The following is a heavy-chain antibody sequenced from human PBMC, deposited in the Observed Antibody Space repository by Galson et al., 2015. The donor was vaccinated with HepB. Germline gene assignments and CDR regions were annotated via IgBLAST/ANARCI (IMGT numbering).Heavy chain of an antibody. J-gene: IGHJ3*02. CDR1: GFNFSLFW. V-gene: IGHV3-7*03. Sequence: SLRLSCAASGFNFSLFWLNWVRQAPGKGLEWVANIKADGSKKYSADSVKGRFTITRDNANNSMYLQMNSLRAEDTALYFCANLPTSRWLVIDMWGQGTMVTVSS. CDR2: IKADGSKK. D-gene: IGHD5-12*01. CDR3: ANLPTSRWLVIDM.